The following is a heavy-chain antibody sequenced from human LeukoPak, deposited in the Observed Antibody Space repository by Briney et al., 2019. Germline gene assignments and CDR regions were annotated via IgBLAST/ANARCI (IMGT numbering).Heavy chain of an antibody. Sequence: SGGSLRLSCVASEFDFKTYSMNWVRQAPGKGLEWISYISFSSRTVYYTDSVKGRFTISRDNAKNSLDLQMNSLRVEDTALYFCARASTTVVTLDSLSIWGQGTMVTVSS. J-gene: IGHJ3*02. CDR3: ARASTTVVTLDSLSI. D-gene: IGHD4-23*01. CDR1: EFDFKTYS. V-gene: IGHV3-48*01. CDR2: ISFSSRTV.